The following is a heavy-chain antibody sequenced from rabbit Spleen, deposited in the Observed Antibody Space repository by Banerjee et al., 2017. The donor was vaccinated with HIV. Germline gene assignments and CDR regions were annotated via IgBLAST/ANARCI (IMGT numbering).Heavy chain of an antibody. V-gene: IGHV1S7*01. D-gene: IGHD1-1*01. CDR3: VREVYHILGL. CDR2: IDPVFGIT. Sequence: QLTETGGGLVQPGGSLTLSCKASGIDFTNYYITWVRQAPGKGLEWIGYIDPVFGITIYANSVKGRFTISRDNAQNTLYLQLNSLTAADTATYFCVREVYHILGLWGPGTLVTVS. J-gene: IGHJ4*01. CDR1: GIDFTNYY.